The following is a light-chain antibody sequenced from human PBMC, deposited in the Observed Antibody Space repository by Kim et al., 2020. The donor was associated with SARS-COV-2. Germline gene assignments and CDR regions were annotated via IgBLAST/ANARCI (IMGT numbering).Light chain of an antibody. CDR3: QAWDSSTVV. Sequence: SYELTQPPSVSVSPGQTASITCSGDKLGSKYSCWYQQKPGQSPVLVIYQDSNRPSGIPERFSGSNSGNTATLTISGTQAMDEADYYCQAWDSSTVVFGGGTQLTVL. CDR2: QDS. V-gene: IGLV3-1*01. J-gene: IGLJ2*01. CDR1: KLGSKY.